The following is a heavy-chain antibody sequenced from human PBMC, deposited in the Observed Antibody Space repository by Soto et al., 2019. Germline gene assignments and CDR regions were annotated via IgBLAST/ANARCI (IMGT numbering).Heavy chain of an antibody. CDR2: IYYSGST. V-gene: IGHV4-59*12. Sequence: SETLSLTCTVSGGSISSYYWSWIRQPPGKGLEWIGYIYYSGSTNYNPSLKSRFTVSRDNVQNSVYLQMNSLRAEDTAIYYCVRDGSAWSRSPWGQGTLVTVSS. CDR1: GGSISSYY. CDR3: VRDGSAWSRSP. D-gene: IGHD6-19*01. J-gene: IGHJ5*02.